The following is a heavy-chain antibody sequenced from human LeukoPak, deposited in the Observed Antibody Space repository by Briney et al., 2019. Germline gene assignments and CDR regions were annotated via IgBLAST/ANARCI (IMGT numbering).Heavy chain of an antibody. V-gene: IGHV1-2*02. Sequence: GASVKVSCKASGYTFTGYYMHWVRQAPGQGLEWIGWINPNSGGTNYAQKFQGRVTMTRDTSISTAYMELSRLRSDDTAVYYCARDFAGSSSPDRDYWGQGTLVTVSS. CDR3: ARDFAGSSSPDRDY. CDR1: GYTFTGYY. CDR2: INPNSGGT. D-gene: IGHD6-6*01. J-gene: IGHJ4*02.